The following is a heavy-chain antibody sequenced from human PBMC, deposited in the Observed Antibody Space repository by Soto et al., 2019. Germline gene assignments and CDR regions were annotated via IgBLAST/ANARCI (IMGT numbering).Heavy chain of an antibody. CDR2: ISYDGSNK. D-gene: IGHD6-13*01. CDR3: ARAKVSGIAAALDY. Sequence: QVQLVESGGGVVQPGRSLRLSCVASGFTFSSYAMHWVRQAPGKGLEWVAVISYDGSNKYYADSVKGRFTISRDNSKNTVYVQMNSLRVEDTAVYYCARAKVSGIAAALDYWGQGTLVTVSS. V-gene: IGHV3-30-3*01. CDR1: GFTFSSYA. J-gene: IGHJ4*02.